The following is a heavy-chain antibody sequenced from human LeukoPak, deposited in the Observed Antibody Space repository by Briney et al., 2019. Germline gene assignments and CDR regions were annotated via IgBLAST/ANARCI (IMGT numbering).Heavy chain of an antibody. Sequence: TLSLTCTVSGGSISSGSYYWSWIRQPAGKGLEWIGRIYTSGSTNYNPSLKSRVTISVDTSKNQFSLKLSSVTAADTAVYYCARGLAVAGYNWFDPWGQGTLVTVPS. CDR3: ARGLAVAGYNWFDP. D-gene: IGHD6-19*01. V-gene: IGHV4-61*02. CDR1: GGSISSGSYY. J-gene: IGHJ5*02. CDR2: IYTSGST.